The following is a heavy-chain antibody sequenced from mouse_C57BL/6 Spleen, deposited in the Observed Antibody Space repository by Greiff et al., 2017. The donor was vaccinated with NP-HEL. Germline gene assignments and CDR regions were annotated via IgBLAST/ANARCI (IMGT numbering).Heavy chain of an antibody. J-gene: IGHJ2*01. V-gene: IGHV1-55*01. Sequence: QVQLQQPGAELVQPGASVMMSCKASGYTFTSYWITWVKQRPGQGLEWIGDIYPGSGSTNYNEKFKSKATLTVDTSSSTAYMQLSSLTSEDSAVYYCARGRAQAKDYWGQGTTLTVSS. CDR3: ARGRAQAKDY. CDR2: IYPGSGST. CDR1: GYTFTSYW. D-gene: IGHD3-2*02.